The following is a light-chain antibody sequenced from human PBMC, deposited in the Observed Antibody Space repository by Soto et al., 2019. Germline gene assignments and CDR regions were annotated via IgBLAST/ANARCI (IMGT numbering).Light chain of an antibody. CDR3: SSYTTSSSYV. CDR1: SSDVGGYIY. J-gene: IGLJ1*01. V-gene: IGLV2-14*01. CDR2: DVT. Sequence: QSALTQPASVSGSPGQSITISCTGTSSDVGGYIYVSWYQQHPGKAPKLMIYDVTSRPSGVSYRFSGSKSGNTASLTISGLQAEDEADYYCSSYTTSSSYVFGTGTQLTVL.